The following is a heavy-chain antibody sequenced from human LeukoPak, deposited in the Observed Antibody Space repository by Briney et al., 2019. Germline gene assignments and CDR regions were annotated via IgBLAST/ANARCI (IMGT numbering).Heavy chain of an antibody. CDR2: IYGRGGS. J-gene: IGHJ4*02. CDR1: GDSISSGSYY. CDR3: ARLVGSSWYREVLRGRDY. Sequence: SETLSLTCTVSGDSISSGSYYWSWIRQPAGKGLEWIGRIYGRGGSNYNPSLKSRVTMSVDTSKNQFSLKLTSVTAADTAVYYCARLVGSSWYREVLRGRDYWGQGTLVTVSS. D-gene: IGHD6-13*01. V-gene: IGHV4-61*02.